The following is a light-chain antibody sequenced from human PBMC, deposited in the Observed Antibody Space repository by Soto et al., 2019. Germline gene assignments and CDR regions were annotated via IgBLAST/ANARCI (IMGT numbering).Light chain of an antibody. CDR2: KAS. J-gene: IGKJ2*01. V-gene: IGKV1-5*03. CDR3: QQYHSYPYT. Sequence: DIQMTQSPSTLSAPVGDRVTITCRASQSISTWLAWYQQRPGKAPKLLISKASSLASGVPSRFSGSGSRTEFTLTISSLQPDDFATYYCQQYHSYPYTFGQGTKLEIK. CDR1: QSISTW.